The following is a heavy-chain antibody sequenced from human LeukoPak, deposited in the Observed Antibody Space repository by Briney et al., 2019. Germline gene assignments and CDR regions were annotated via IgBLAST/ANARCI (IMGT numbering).Heavy chain of an antibody. Sequence: GRSLGLSCAASGFTFSSYAMSWVRQAPGKGLEWVSAISGSGGSTYYADSVKGRFTISRDNSKNTLYLQMNSLRAEDTAVYYCAKDQLLLPLDYWGQGTLVTVSS. V-gene: IGHV3-23*01. J-gene: IGHJ4*02. D-gene: IGHD2-15*01. CDR2: ISGSGGST. CDR3: AKDQLLLPLDY. CDR1: GFTFSSYA.